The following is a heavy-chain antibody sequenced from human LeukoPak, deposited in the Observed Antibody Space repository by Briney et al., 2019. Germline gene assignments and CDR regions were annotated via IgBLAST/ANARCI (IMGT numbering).Heavy chain of an antibody. CDR2: ISWDGGST. CDR3: AKDKFAGYSYGLFDY. J-gene: IGHJ4*02. Sequence: PGGSLRLSCAASGFTFDDYAMHWVRQAPGKGLEWASLISWDGGSTYYADSVKGRFTISRDNSKNSLYLQMNSLRTEDTALYYCAKDKFAGYSYGLFDYWGQGTRVTVSS. V-gene: IGHV3-43D*03. CDR1: GFTFDDYA. D-gene: IGHD5-18*01.